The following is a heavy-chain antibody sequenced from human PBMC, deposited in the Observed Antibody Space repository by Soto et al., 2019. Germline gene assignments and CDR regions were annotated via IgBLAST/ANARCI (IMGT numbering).Heavy chain of an antibody. D-gene: IGHD2-2*01. J-gene: IGHJ5*02. Sequence: QVQLVEAGGGVVQPGRSLRLSCAGSGFKFGSYGMHWVRQAPGKGLEWVAVTSYDGGNPQYADSVKGRFTISRDNSKNQMYLQMDGLRTDDKAVYYCAKDLSTVGWDYRDAWGQGTLVTVSS. CDR1: GFKFGSYG. CDR2: TSYDGGNP. CDR3: AKDLSTVGWDYRDA. V-gene: IGHV3-30*18.